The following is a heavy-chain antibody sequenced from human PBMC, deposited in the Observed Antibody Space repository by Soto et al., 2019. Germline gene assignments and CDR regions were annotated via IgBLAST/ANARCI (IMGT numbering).Heavy chain of an antibody. D-gene: IGHD3-3*01. J-gene: IGHJ6*02. V-gene: IGHV1-8*01. CDR1: GYTFTSYD. CDR3: ARGSGDFWSGYLDYYYGMDV. Sequence: GASVKVSCKASGYTFTSYDINWVRQATGQGXEWMGWMNPNSGNTGYAQKFQGRVTMTRNTSISTAYMELSSLRSEDTAVYYCARGSGDFWSGYLDYYYGMDVWGQGTTVTVSS. CDR2: MNPNSGNT.